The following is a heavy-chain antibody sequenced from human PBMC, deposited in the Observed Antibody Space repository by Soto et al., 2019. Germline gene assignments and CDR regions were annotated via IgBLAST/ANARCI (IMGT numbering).Heavy chain of an antibody. CDR3: AKEQKDSSSWSELNY. J-gene: IGHJ4*02. V-gene: IGHV3-23*01. CDR2: ISGSGIST. CDR1: GFTFSSYA. Sequence: EVQLLESEGGLVQPGGSLRLSCAASGFTFSSYAMSWVRQAPGKGLEWVSAISGSGISTYYADSVKGRFTISKDNSKNTLYLQMNSLRAEDTAVYYCAKEQKDSSSWSELNYWGQGTLVTVSS. D-gene: IGHD6-13*01.